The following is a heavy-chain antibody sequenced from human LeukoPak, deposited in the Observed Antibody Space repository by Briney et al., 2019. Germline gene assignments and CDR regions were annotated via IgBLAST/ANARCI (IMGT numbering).Heavy chain of an antibody. J-gene: IGHJ5*02. D-gene: IGHD2-15*01. CDR1: GGSFSGYY. Sequence: TSETLSLTCAVYGGSFSGYYWSWIRQPPGKGLEWIGEINHRGSTNYNPSLKSRVTIPVDTSKNQFTLKLSSVTAADTAVYYCASPYCSGGSCYANWFDPWGQGTLVTVST. V-gene: IGHV4-34*01. CDR3: ASPYCSGGSCYANWFDP. CDR2: INHRGST.